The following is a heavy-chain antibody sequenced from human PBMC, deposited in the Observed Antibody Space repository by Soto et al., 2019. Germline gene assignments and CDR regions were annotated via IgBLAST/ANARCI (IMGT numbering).Heavy chain of an antibody. CDR3: ARDIGDRLGEGWFDP. Sequence: QVQLQESGPGLVKPSKTLSLTCTVSGGSISSGGYYWSWIRQHPGKGLEWIGYIYYSGSTYYNPSLKSRVTISVDTSKNQFSLKLSSVTAADTAVYYCARDIGDRLGEGWFDPWGQGTLVTVSS. V-gene: IGHV4-31*03. D-gene: IGHD3-10*01. CDR1: GGSISSGGYY. CDR2: IYYSGST. J-gene: IGHJ5*02.